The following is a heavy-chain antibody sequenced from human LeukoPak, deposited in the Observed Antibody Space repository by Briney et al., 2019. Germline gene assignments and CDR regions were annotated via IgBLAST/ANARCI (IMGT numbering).Heavy chain of an antibody. CDR3: ATHVWGTTCLDY. V-gene: IGHV1-3*01. Sequence: GASVKVSCKTSGFTFTTYAIHWVRQAPGQRLEWMGWINAGNGNTKYSQNFQGRVTITRDTSANTAYMDLSSLTSEDTAVYYCATHVWGTTCLDYWGQGTLVTVSS. D-gene: IGHD3-16*01. J-gene: IGHJ4*02. CDR2: INAGNGNT. CDR1: GFTFTTYA.